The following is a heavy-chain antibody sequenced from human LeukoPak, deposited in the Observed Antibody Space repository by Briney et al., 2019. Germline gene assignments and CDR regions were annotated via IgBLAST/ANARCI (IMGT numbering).Heavy chain of an antibody. CDR2: IRALTTTT. Sequence: GGTLTLSCAASGFTFSSFAMTWVRQGQGQGLEWVSTIRALTTTTTYVDSVKGRFTISRDTSKNTLYLQINSLRDEDTSICYCAKGGWSSYFDYWGQGALVTVSS. J-gene: IGHJ4*02. D-gene: IGHD6-6*01. V-gene: IGHV3-23*01. CDR1: GFTFSSFA. CDR3: AKGGWSSYFDY.